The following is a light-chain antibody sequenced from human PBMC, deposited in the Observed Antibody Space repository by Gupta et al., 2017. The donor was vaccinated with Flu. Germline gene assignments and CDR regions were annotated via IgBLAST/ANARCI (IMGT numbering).Light chain of an antibody. J-gene: IGKJ2*01. V-gene: IGKV1-9*01. CDR1: QQIKRY. Sequence: SFTAASVGDRVTISCRASQQIKRYLAWYKQQPGKDPKLLIYDASTWQRGVTSRFSGSGYGREFSSSISSRQPEDFQLYYCQQHKNCPPYTFGQGTKMEI. CDR2: DAS. CDR3: QQHKNCPPYT.